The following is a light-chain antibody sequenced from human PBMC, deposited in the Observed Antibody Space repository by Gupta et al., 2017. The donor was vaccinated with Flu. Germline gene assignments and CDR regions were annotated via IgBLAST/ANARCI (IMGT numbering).Light chain of an antibody. Sequence: DIVLTQSPATLSVSPGERATLSCRASQTVIHNLAWYQQKPGQAPRLLFSGASTRAAGVPARFTARGSGTEFTLTISSRQSEDFAVYYCQQHNNWPPVTFGQGTKLEIK. CDR1: QTVIHN. CDR2: GAS. J-gene: IGKJ2*01. CDR3: QQHNNWPPVT. V-gene: IGKV3-15*01.